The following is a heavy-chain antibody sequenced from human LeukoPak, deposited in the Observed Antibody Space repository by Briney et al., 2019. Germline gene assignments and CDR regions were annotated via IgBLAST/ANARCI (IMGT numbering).Heavy chain of an antibody. V-gene: IGHV3-23*01. CDR1: EFSFSSYA. CDR3: AKAKGGSWYDFDC. J-gene: IGHJ4*02. D-gene: IGHD6-13*01. CDR2: ISSSAGST. Sequence: GGSLRLSCAASEFSFSSYAMSWVRQAPGQGLQWVSVISSSAGSTYYADSVQGRFTISRDNSINTLYLLMNSLRAEDTAVYYCAKAKGGSWYDFDCWGQGTLVTVSS.